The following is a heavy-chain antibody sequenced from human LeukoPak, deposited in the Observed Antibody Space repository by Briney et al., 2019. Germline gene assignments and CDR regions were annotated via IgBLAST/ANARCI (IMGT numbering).Heavy chain of an antibody. Sequence: SESLSLTCAVYGWSFSGYYWSWIRQPPGKGLEWIGEINHSGSTNYNPSLKSRVTISVDTSKNQFSLKLSSVTAADTAVYYCARVPASSSSSWFDPWGQGTLVTVSS. V-gene: IGHV4-34*01. D-gene: IGHD6-6*01. CDR3: ARVPASSSSSWFDP. CDR2: INHSGST. CDR1: GWSFSGYY. J-gene: IGHJ5*02.